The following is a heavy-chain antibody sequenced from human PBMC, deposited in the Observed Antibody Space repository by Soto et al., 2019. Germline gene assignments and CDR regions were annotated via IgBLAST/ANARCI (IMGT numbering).Heavy chain of an antibody. CDR2: INPSGSIT. CDR3: TRGSFLEWYCMDV. V-gene: IGHV1-46*02. CDR1: GYTFDRCD. D-gene: IGHD3-3*01. Sequence: ASVKVSCKASGYTFDRCDMHWVRQAPGQGLEWMGMINPSGSITSYAQKFQGRVTMTRDTSTRTLSMELTSLRSEDTAVYYCTRGSFLEWYCMDVWGQGTTVTVSS. J-gene: IGHJ6*02.